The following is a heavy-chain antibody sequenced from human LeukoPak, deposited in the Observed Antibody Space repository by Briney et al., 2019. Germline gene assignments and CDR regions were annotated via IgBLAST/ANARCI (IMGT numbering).Heavy chain of an antibody. V-gene: IGHV4-34*01. CDR1: GGSFSGYY. J-gene: IGHJ3*02. D-gene: IGHD3-22*01. Sequence: SETLSLTCAVYGGSFSGYYWSWIRQPPGKGLEWIGEINHSGSTNYNPSLKSRVTISVDTSKNQFSLKLSSVTAADTAVYYCARDTYYDSSVGPYDAFDIWGQGTMVTVSS. CDR2: INHSGST. CDR3: ARDTYYDSSVGPYDAFDI.